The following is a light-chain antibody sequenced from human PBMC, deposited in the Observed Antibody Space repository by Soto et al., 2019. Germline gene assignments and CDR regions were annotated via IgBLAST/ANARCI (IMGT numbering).Light chain of an antibody. Sequence: DIQMTQSPSSLSASVGDRVTFTCQASQDISNFLNWYQQKPGKAPKLLIYDASTLPTGVPSRFSGRGSGTHFTFTISSLQPEDIATYYCKQYDNLPPTFCGGTKVEIK. J-gene: IGKJ4*01. V-gene: IGKV1-33*01. CDR2: DAS. CDR1: QDISNF. CDR3: KQYDNLPPT.